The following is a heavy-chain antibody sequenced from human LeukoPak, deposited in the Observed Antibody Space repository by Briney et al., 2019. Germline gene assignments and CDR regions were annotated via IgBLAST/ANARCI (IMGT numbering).Heavy chain of an antibody. D-gene: IGHD3-10*01. J-gene: IGHJ5*02. CDR1: GYTFTSYG. Sequence: ASVKVSCKASGYTFTSYGISWVRQAPGQGLEWMGWISAYNGSTHYAQNLQGRVTMTTDTSTSTAYMELKSLRSDDTAVYYCARGGHRRYYYTSGSAFDPWGQGTLVTVSS. V-gene: IGHV1-18*01. CDR3: ARGGHRRYYYTSGSAFDP. CDR2: ISAYNGST.